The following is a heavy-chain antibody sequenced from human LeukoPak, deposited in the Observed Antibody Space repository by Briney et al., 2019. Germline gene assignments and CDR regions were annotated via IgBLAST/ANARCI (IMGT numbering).Heavy chain of an antibody. J-gene: IGHJ5*02. Sequence: PGRSLRLSCAASGFTFSSYAIHWVRQAPGKGLEWVAVISYDGNNKYYADSVKGRFTISRDNSKNTVSLQMSSLRAEDTAVYYCAREGAYCCSTSCHLQNWFDPWGQGTLVTVSS. CDR1: GFTFSSYA. CDR3: AREGAYCCSTSCHLQNWFDP. CDR2: ISYDGNNK. D-gene: IGHD2-2*01. V-gene: IGHV3-30-3*01.